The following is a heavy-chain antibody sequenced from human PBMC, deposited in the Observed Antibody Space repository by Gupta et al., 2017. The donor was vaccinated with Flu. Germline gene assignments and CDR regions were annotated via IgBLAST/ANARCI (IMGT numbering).Heavy chain of an antibody. CDR2: ISSDGSMT. CDR3: ARDYTVLDV. J-gene: IGHJ4*02. V-gene: IGHV3-74*03. Sequence: LRWVRQLPGKGLEWVSRISSDGSMTTSADSVRGRFITSRDNAKNALYLQMNSLRDEDTAVYYCARDYTVLDVWGRGTLVTVSS. D-gene: IGHD3-16*01.